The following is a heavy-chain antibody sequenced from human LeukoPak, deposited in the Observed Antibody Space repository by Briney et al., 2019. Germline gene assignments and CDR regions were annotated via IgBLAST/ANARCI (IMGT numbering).Heavy chain of an antibody. J-gene: IGHJ4*02. CDR3: ARDAAAANDY. CDR1: GFTFSSYA. D-gene: IGHD6-25*01. Sequence: GGSLRLSCAASGFTFSSYAMHWVRQAPGEGLEWVAVISYDGSNKYYADSVKGRFTISRDNSKNTLYLQMNSLRAEDTAVYYCARDAAAANDYWGQGTLVTVSS. V-gene: IGHV3-30-3*01. CDR2: ISYDGSNK.